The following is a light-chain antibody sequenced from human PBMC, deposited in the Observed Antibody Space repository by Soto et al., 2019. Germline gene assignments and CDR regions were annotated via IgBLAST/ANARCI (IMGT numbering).Light chain of an antibody. Sequence: EIVLTQSPATLSLSPGERATLSCRASQGVSRHLAWYQQKPGQAPRRLIYDASTRATGIPARFSGSGSGTDFTLTISSLEPEDFAVYYCQQRRNWPITFGQGTRLEIK. V-gene: IGKV3-11*01. CDR3: QQRRNWPIT. J-gene: IGKJ5*01. CDR1: QGVSRH. CDR2: DAS.